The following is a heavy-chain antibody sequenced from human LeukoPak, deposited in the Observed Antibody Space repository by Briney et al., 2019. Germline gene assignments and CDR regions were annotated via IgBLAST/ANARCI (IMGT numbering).Heavy chain of an antibody. CDR1: GFAFSSYA. CDR2: ISGGGSNT. V-gene: IGHV3-23*01. D-gene: IGHD3-10*01. CDR3: AKSAGDYYYYYMDV. Sequence: PGGSLRLSCAASGFAFSSYAMIRVRHAPGKGLEWVSSISGGGSNTYYADSVTGRFTISRDQSKNTLYVQMNSLRAEDTAIYYCAKSAGDYYYYYMDVWGKGTTVTVSS. J-gene: IGHJ6*03.